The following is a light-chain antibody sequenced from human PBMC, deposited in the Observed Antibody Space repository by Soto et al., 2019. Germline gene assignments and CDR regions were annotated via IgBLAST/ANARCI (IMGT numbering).Light chain of an antibody. V-gene: IGKV3-15*01. CDR3: QQYNNWPPIT. J-gene: IGKJ5*01. CDR1: QSVRSD. CDR2: GAS. Sequence: EVVMTQSPATLSVSPGERATLSCWASQSVRSDLAWYQQKPGQTPRLLIYGASTRAPGIPARFSGSGSGTEFTLTISSLQSEDFAVYYCQQYNNWPPITFGHGTRLEI.